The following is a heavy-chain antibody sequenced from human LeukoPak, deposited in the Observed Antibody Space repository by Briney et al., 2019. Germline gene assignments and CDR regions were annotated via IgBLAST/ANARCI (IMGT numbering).Heavy chain of an antibody. V-gene: IGHV3-48*01. Sequence: PGGSLRLSCAASGFTFSSYSMNWVRQAPWKGLEWVSYISSSSSTIYYADSVKGRFTISRDNSKNTLYLQVNSLRAEDTAVYYCAKAKSYYSNYDYWGQGTLVTVSS. CDR3: AKAKSYYSNYDY. D-gene: IGHD4-11*01. J-gene: IGHJ4*02. CDR1: GFTFSSYS. CDR2: ISSSSSTI.